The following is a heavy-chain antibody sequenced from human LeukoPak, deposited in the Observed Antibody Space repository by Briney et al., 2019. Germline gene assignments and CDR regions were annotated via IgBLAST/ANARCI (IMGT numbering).Heavy chain of an antibody. D-gene: IGHD3-10*01. CDR3: ARSELLWFGGVNSGFDY. V-gene: IGHV4-39*07. J-gene: IGHJ4*02. CDR2: IYYSGST. Sequence: SETLSLTCTVSGGSISSSSYYSGWIRQPPGNGLEWIGSIYYSGSTYYNPSLRSRVTISVDTSENQFSLKLSSVTAADTAVYYCARSELLWFGGVNSGFDYWGQGTLVTVSS. CDR1: GGSISSSSYY.